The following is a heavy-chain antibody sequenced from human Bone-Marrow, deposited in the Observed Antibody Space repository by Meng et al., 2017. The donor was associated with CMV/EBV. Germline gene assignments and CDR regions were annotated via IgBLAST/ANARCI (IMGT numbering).Heavy chain of an antibody. CDR1: GGSISSYY. Sequence: SETLSLTCTVSGGSISSYYWSWIRQPPGKGLEWIGYIYYSGSTNYNPSLKSRVTISVDTSKNQFSLKLSSVTAADTAVYYCAGSYYDFWSGYSAADYYYYYGMDVWGQGTTVTFSS. V-gene: IGHV4-59*01. J-gene: IGHJ6*02. CDR3: AGSYYDFWSGYSAADYYYYYGMDV. D-gene: IGHD3-3*01. CDR2: IYYSGST.